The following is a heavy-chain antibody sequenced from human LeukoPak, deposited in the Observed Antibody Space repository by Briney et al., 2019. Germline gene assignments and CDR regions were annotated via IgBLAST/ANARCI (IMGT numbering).Heavy chain of an antibody. J-gene: IGHJ5*02. Sequence: SETLSLTCTVCGGSISSYFWSWIRQPAGKGLEWIGRIHTSGNTNYNPSLKSRVTMTVDTSKNQFSLNLTSVTAADTAEYYCAREKNQLGFDPWGQGTLVTVSS. D-gene: IGHD6-13*01. CDR3: AREKNQLGFDP. CDR2: IHTSGNT. CDR1: GGSISSYF. V-gene: IGHV4-4*07.